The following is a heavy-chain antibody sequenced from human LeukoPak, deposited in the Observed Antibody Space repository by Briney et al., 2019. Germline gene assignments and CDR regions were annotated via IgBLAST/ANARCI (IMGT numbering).Heavy chain of an antibody. CDR3: AKDRLWAAAKRSVAAGYYFDY. D-gene: IGHD6-19*01. CDR1: GFTVSSNY. CDR2: IYSGGST. Sequence: GGSLRLSCAASGFTVSSNYMSWVRQAPGKGLEWVSVIYSGGSTYYADSVKGRFTISRDNSKNTLYLQMNSLRAEDTAVYYCAKDRLWAAAKRSVAAGYYFDYWGQGTLVTVSS. J-gene: IGHJ4*02. V-gene: IGHV3-53*01.